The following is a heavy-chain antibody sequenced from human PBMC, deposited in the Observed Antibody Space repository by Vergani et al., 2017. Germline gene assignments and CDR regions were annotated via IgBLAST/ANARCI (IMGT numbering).Heavy chain of an antibody. J-gene: IGHJ6*03. V-gene: IGHV4-59*01. CDR3: ARDRRYCSGGSCDYYYMDV. D-gene: IGHD2-15*01. CDR2: IYYSGST. CDR1: GGSISSYY. Sequence: QVQLQESGPGLVKPSETLSLTCTVSGGSISSYYWSWIRQPPGKGLEWIGYIYYSGSTNYNPSLKSRVTISVDTSKNQFSLKLSSVTAADTAVYYCARDRRYCSGGSCDYYYMDVWGKGTTVTVSS.